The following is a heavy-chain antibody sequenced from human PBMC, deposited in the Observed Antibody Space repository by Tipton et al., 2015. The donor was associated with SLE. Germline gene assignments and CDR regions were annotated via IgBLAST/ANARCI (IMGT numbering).Heavy chain of an antibody. CDR3: ASASWNYGFFDY. V-gene: IGHV3-53*01. CDR1: GFTFNSYA. J-gene: IGHJ4*02. CDR2: IYSAGDT. D-gene: IGHD1-7*01. Sequence: SLRLSCVASGFTFNSYAMSWVRQAPGKGLEWVSVIYSAGDTYYADSVKGRFVISRDNSKNTVYLHMNSLRADDTAIYYCASASWNYGFFDYWGQGTLVTVSS.